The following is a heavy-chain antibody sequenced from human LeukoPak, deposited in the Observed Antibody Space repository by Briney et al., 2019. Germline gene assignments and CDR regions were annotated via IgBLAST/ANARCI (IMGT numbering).Heavy chain of an antibody. D-gene: IGHD3-22*01. Sequence: GGSLRLSCTASGFTFNNYAMTWVRQAPGKGLEWVSAITGSGAYTNYADSVKGRFTISRDNSKNTIYLQMTSLRAEDTAIYYCAKRSSTSSGYFDFWGRGTLVTVSS. V-gene: IGHV3-23*01. CDR2: ITGSGAYT. CDR3: AKRSSTSSGYFDF. CDR1: GFTFNNYA. J-gene: IGHJ4*02.